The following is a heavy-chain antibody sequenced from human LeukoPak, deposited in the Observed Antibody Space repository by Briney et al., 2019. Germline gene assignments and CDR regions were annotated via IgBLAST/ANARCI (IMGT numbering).Heavy chain of an antibody. CDR3: ASMEESSGYFDY. V-gene: IGHV4-59*01. D-gene: IGHD3-16*01. CDR2: IYYSGST. J-gene: IGHJ4*02. CDR1: GGSISSYY. Sequence: SETLSLTXTVSGGSISSYYWSWIRQPPGKGLEWIGYIYYSGSTNYNPSLKSRVTISVDTSKNQFSLKLSSVTAADTAVYYCASMEESSGYFDYWGQGTLVTVSS.